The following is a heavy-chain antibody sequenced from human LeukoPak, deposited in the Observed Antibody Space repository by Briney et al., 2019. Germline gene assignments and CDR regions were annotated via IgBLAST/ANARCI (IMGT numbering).Heavy chain of an antibody. CDR2: IYPGDSDT. CDR3: ARGRRTFDY. Sequence: GESLEISCQVSGYSFTTYWIGWVRQMPGKGMEWMGIIYPGDSDTRYSPSFQGQVTISADKSISTAYLQWSSLKASDTAMYYCARGRRTFDYWGQGTLVTVSS. CDR1: GYSFTTYW. J-gene: IGHJ4*02. V-gene: IGHV5-51*01.